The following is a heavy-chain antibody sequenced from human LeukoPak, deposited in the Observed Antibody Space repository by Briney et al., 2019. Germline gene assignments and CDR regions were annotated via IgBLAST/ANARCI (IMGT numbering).Heavy chain of an antibody. V-gene: IGHV7-4-1*02. J-gene: IGHJ5*02. CDR2: INTNTGNP. CDR1: GYTFSSYA. CDR3: ARSFVVVPGAIDWFDP. Sequence: ASVKVSCKASGYTFSSYAMNWVRQSPGQGLEWMGWINTNTGNPVYAQGFTGRFVFSLDTLVRTAYLQINSLKAEDTVVYYCARSFVVVPGAIDWFDPWGQGTLVTVSS. D-gene: IGHD2-2*02.